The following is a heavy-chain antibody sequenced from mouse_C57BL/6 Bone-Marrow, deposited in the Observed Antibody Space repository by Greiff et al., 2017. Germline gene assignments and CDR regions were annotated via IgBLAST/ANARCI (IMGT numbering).Heavy chain of an antibody. J-gene: IGHJ3*01. D-gene: IGHD1-1*01. CDR1: GYTFTSYW. Sequence: EVQLQQSGTVLARPGASVKMSCKTSGYTFTSYWMNWVKQRPGQGLEWIGAIYPGNSDTSYNQKFKGQAKLTAVKSASTAYMELSSLTNEDSAVYYCTRWDDYYLAWCAYWGQGTLVTVSA. CDR2: IYPGNSDT. V-gene: IGHV1-5*01. CDR3: TRWDDYYLAWCAY.